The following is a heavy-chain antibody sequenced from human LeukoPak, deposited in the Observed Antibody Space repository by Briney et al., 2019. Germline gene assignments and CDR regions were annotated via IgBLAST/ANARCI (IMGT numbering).Heavy chain of an antibody. V-gene: IGHV3-33*01. CDR1: GSTFRNHG. CDR2: IWYDGGNK. CDR3: VRDRGALQYFDY. Sequence: GRSLRLSCAASGSTFRNHGMHWVRQAPGKGLEWVAIIWYDGGNKYYADSVNGRFTISRDNSKNTLFLQMNSLRAEDAAVYYCVRDRGALQYFDYWGQGTLVTVSS. D-gene: IGHD5-24*01. J-gene: IGHJ4*02.